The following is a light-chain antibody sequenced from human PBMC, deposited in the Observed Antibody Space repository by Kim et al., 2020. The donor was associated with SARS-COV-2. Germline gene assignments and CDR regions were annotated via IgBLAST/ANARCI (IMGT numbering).Light chain of an antibody. J-gene: IGKJ4*01. V-gene: IGKV3-20*01. CDR2: GAS. Sequence: PGERATLSCRASQSVSSSYLAWYQQKPGQAPRLLIYGASSRATGIPDRFSGSGSGTDFTLTISRLEPEDFAVYYCQQYGSSPQVTFGGGTKVEIK. CDR3: QQYGSSPQVT. CDR1: QSVSSSY.